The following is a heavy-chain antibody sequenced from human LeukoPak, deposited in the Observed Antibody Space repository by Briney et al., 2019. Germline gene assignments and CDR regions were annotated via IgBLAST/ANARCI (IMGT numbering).Heavy chain of an antibody. CDR2: IKPNSGDT. CDR1: GYSFADYY. Sequence: ASVKVSCKASGYSFADYYMHWVRQAPGQGLEWMGWIKPNSGDTRSAQKFQGRVTMTRDTSIRTAYMELSSLRYDDTAVYYCATNILVRDIINWFDPWGQGTLVTVSS. V-gene: IGHV1-2*02. CDR3: ATNILVRDIINWFDP. D-gene: IGHD3-10*01. J-gene: IGHJ5*02.